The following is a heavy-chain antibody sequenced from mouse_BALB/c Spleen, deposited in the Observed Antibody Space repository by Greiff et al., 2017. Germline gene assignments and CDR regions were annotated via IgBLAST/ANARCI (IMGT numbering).Heavy chain of an antibody. CDR3: ARGGAPYWYFDV. Sequence: EVKLMESGPGLVKPSQSLSLTCTVTGYSITSDYAWNWIRQFPGNKLEWMGYISYSGSTSYNPSLKSRISITRDTSKNQFFLQLNSVTTEDTATYYCARGGAPYWYFDVWGAGTTVTVSS. CDR2: ISYSGST. J-gene: IGHJ1*01. CDR1: GYSITSDYA. V-gene: IGHV3-2*02.